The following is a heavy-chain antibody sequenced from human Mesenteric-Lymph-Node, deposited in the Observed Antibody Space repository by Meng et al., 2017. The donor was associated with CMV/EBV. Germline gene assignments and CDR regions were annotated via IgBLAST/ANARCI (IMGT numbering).Heavy chain of an antibody. CDR2: ISTSSSAI. CDR1: GFTFSDYS. V-gene: IGHV3-48*04. CDR3: ARGIPPYGINA. Sequence: GGSLRLSCAASGFTFSDYSMNWVRQAPGKGLEWVSYISTSSSAINYADSVKGRFTISRDDAKNSLYLQVNSLRAEDTAVYYCARGIPPYGINAWGQGTTVTVSS. D-gene: IGHD2-21*01. J-gene: IGHJ6*02.